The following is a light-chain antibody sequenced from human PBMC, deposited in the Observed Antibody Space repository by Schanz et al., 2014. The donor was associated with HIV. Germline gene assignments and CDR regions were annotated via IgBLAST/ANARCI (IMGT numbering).Light chain of an antibody. V-gene: IGLV2-14*01. Sequence: QSALTQPASVSGSPGQSVTISCTVSSSDVGGYNYVSWYQQHPGKAPKLMIYDVSNRPSGVSNRFSGSKSGNTASLTISGLQAEDEADYYCSSYAGSNSVIFGGGTKLTVL. CDR2: DVS. CDR3: SSYAGSNSVI. J-gene: IGLJ2*01. CDR1: SSDVGGYNY.